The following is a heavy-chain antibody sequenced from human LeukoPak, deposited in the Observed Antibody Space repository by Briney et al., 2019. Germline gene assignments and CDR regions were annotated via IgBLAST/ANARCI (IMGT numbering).Heavy chain of an antibody. CDR3: AQGSGSSGYNY. J-gene: IGHJ4*02. Sequence: SETLSLTCTVSGYSISSGYYWSWIRQPPGKGLEWIGYIYYSGSTNYNPSLKSRVTISVDTSKNQFSLKLSSVTAADTAVYYCAQGSGSSGYNYWGQGTLATVSS. D-gene: IGHD1-26*01. CDR2: IYYSGST. V-gene: IGHV4-38-2*02. CDR1: GYSISSGYY.